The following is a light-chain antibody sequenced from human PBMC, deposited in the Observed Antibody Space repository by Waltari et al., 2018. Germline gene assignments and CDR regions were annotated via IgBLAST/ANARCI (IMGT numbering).Light chain of an antibody. Sequence: DIVMTQSPLSLTVTPGETASISFRSSQSLLHTNGYNYLDMYLQKPGQSPQLLIYLGANRAAGVPDRFSGSGSGTNFTLKISRVEAEDVGVYYCMQALEILFTFGPGTKVDVK. CDR2: LGA. V-gene: IGKV2-28*01. J-gene: IGKJ3*01. CDR1: QSLLHTNGYNY. CDR3: MQALEILFT.